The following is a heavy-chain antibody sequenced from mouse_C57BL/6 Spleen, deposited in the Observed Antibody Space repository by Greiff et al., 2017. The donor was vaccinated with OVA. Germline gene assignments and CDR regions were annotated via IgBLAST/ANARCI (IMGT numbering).Heavy chain of an antibody. CDR1: GFTFSSYA. Sequence: EVKLMESGGGLVKPGGSLKLSCAASGFTFSSYALSWVRQTPEKRLEWVATISDGGSYTYYPDNVKGRFTISRDNAKNNLYLQMSHLKSEDTAMYYCARDLYGYDYFDYWGQGTTLTVSS. V-gene: IGHV5-4*01. CDR2: ISDGGSYT. CDR3: ARDLYGYDYFDY. D-gene: IGHD2-2*01. J-gene: IGHJ2*01.